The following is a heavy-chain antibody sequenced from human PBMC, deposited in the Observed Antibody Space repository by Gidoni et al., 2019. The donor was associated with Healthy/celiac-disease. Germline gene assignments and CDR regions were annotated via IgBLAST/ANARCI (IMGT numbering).Heavy chain of an antibody. J-gene: IGHJ3*02. CDR3: ARVLIPVTTSSDAFDI. CDR1: GGSISSGGYY. Sequence: QVQLQESGPGLVKPSQTLSLTCPVSGGSISSGGYYWSWIRQHPGKGLEWIGYIYYSGSTYYNPSLKSRVTISVDTAKNQFSLKLSSVTAADTAVYYCARVLIPVTTSSDAFDIWGQGTMVTVSS. V-gene: IGHV4-31*03. CDR2: IYYSGST. D-gene: IGHD4-4*01.